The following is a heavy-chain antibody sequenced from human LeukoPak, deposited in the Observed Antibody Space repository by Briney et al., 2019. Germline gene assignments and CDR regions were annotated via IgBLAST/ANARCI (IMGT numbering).Heavy chain of an antibody. V-gene: IGHV3-21*01. D-gene: IGHD6-19*01. Sequence: GGSLRLSCADSGLTFSSYSMNWVRQAPGKGLEWVSSISSSSSYIYYADSVKGRFTISRDNAKNSLYLQMNSLRAEDTAVYYCARERDSSGWYEMRGQGTMVTVSS. CDR1: GLTFSSYS. CDR2: ISSSSSYI. J-gene: IGHJ3*01. CDR3: ARERDSSGWYEM.